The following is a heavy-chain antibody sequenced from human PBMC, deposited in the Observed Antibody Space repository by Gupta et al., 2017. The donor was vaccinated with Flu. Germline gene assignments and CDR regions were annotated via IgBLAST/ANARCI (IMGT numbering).Heavy chain of an antibody. CDR3: ARDRWGVYCSGGSCYSNYYYYGMDI. CDR1: GYTFTSYY. Sequence: QVQLVQSGAEVKKPGASVKVSCKASGYTFTSYYMHWVRQAPGQGLEWMGIINPSGGSTSYAQKFQGRVTMTRDTSTSTVYMELSSLRSEDTAVYYCARDRWGVYCSGGSCYSNYYYYGMDIWGQGTTVTVSS. D-gene: IGHD2-15*01. CDR2: INPSGGST. J-gene: IGHJ6*02. V-gene: IGHV1-46*01.